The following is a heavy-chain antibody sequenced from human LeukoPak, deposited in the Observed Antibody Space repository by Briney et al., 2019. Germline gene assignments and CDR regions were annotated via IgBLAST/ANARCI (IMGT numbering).Heavy chain of an antibody. CDR2: TIPIFGTA. CDR1: GGTCSSYA. CDR3: AREGNGVGARHAFDI. V-gene: IGHV1-69*13. J-gene: IGHJ3*02. D-gene: IGHD1-26*01. Sequence: ASEKVSCKASGGTCSSYAISWVRQASGQWLEWMGGTIPIFGTANYAQKFQGRVTITADESTSTAYMELSSLRSEDTAVYYCAREGNGVGARHAFDIWGQGTMVTVSS.